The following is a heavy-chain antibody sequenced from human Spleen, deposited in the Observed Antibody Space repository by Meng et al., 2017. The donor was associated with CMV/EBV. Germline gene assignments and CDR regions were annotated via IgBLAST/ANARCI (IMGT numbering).Heavy chain of an antibody. V-gene: IGHV3-23*01. D-gene: IGHD4-11*01. CDR2: INDGGDRT. CDR1: GFTFTTYD. J-gene: IGHJ6*02. Sequence: GESLKISCAASGFTFTTYDMTWVRQAPGKGLEWISSINDGGDRTYYTESVRGRLTISRDNSKNTLHLQMNSLRAEDTAVYYCARDTGATVTTWFLRESHYYYYYGMDVWGQGTTVTVSS. CDR3: ARDTGATVTTWFLRESHYYYYYGMDV.